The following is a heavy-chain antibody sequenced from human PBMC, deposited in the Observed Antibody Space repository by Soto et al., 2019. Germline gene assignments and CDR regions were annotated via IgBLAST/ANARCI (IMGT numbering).Heavy chain of an antibody. CDR1: GFTFSSYA. CDR3: AKKALLGVRGVTPYYYYMDV. CDR2: ISGSGGST. V-gene: IGHV3-23*01. J-gene: IGHJ6*03. Sequence: GGSLRLSCAASGFTFSSYAMSWVRQAPGKGLEWVSAISGSGGSTYYADSVKGRFTISRDNTKNTLYLQMKSLRAEDTAVYYCAKKALLGVRGVTPYYYYMDVWGKGTTVTVSS. D-gene: IGHD3-10*01.